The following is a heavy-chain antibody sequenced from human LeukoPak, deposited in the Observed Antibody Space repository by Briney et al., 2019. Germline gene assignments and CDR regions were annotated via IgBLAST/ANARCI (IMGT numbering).Heavy chain of an antibody. CDR1: GFTFNSYA. Sequence: GESVTRFGSASGFTFNSYAMRWLRQAPGKGLEWVSAISGSGCSTSHADSVKGRFTVSRDNSKNTLYLQMNSLRAGDTAVYYCAKVKIQLWSYYFDYWGESTRDPVSS. D-gene: IGHD5-18*01. CDR2: ISGSGCST. CDR3: AKVKIQLWSYYFDY. J-gene: IGHJ4*02. V-gene: IGHV3-23*01.